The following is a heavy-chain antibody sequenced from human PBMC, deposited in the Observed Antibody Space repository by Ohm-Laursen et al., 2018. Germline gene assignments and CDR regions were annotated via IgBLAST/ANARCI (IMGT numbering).Heavy chain of an antibody. CDR1: GGTFSSYA. CDR2: IIPIFGTA. D-gene: IGHD6-13*01. Sequence: AASVKVSCKASGGTFSSYAISWVRQAPGQGLEWMGGIIPIFGTANYAQKFQGRVTITADKSTSTAYMELSSLRSEDAAVYYCAREGGFAAAALDYWGQGTLVTVSS. V-gene: IGHV1-69*06. CDR3: AREGGFAAAALDY. J-gene: IGHJ4*02.